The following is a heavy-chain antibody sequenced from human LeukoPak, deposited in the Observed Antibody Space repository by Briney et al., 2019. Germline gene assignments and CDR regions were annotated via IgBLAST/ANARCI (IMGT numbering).Heavy chain of an antibody. J-gene: IGHJ4*02. CDR3: ASPPEGSSSWQYRPEMGPFDY. CDR1: GGTFTRYA. CDR2: IIPIFGTA. Sequence: APVKVSCKASGGTFTRYAISWVRQAPGQGLEWVGGIIPIFGTANYAQKFQGRVTITADESTSTAYMELCSLRSEDTAVYYCASPPEGSSSWQYRPEMGPFDYWGQGTLVTVSS. D-gene: IGHD6-13*01. V-gene: IGHV1-69*13.